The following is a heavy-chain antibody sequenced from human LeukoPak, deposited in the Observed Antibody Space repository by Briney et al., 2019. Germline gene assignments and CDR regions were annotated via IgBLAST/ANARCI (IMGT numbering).Heavy chain of an antibody. CDR2: IKEGGSEK. J-gene: IGHJ4*02. D-gene: IGHD3-22*01. V-gene: IGHV3-7*01. Sequence: PGGSLRPSCAASGFTFSNYWMTWVRQAPGKGLEWVANIKEGGSEKYYVDSVKGRFTISRDNAKNSAFLQMNSLRAEDTAVYYYTRVDSAEKRDFDYWGQGTLVTVSS. CDR1: GFTFSNYW. CDR3: TRVDSAEKRDFDY.